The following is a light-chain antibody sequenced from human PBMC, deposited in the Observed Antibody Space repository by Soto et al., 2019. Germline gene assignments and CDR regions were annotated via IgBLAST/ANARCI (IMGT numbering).Light chain of an antibody. V-gene: IGLV7-46*01. CDR2: DTS. J-gene: IGLJ2*01. Sequence: QTVVTQEPSLTVSPGGTVTLTCGSSTGAVTSGHYPYWFQQKSGQAPRALIYDTSNKHSWTPARFSGSLLEGKAALTLSGAQPEDEAEYYCLLSFSGTHVVFGGGTKVTVL. CDR1: TGAVTSGHY. CDR3: LLSFSGTHVV.